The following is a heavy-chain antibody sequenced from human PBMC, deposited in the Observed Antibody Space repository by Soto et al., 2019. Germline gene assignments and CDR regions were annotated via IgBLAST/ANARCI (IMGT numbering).Heavy chain of an antibody. CDR3: ARTYCSGGGCYPGGNWFDP. Sequence: TSETLSLTCTVSGGSISSYYWSWIRQPPGKGLEWIGYAYYSGSTNYNPSLKSRVTMSVDTSKNQFSLNLISVTAADTAVYYCARTYCSGGGCYPGGNWFDPWGQGTLVPSPQ. V-gene: IGHV4-59*01. D-gene: IGHD2-15*01. J-gene: IGHJ5*02. CDR2: AYYSGST. CDR1: GGSISSYY.